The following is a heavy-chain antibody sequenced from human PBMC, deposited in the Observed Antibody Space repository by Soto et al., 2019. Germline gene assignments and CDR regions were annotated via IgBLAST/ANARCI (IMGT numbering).Heavy chain of an antibody. CDR1: GGSISSGGYY. CDR2: IYYSGST. V-gene: IGHV4-31*03. D-gene: IGHD3-10*01. J-gene: IGHJ5*02. CDR3: ARLWFGELLFYSSTRNWFDP. Sequence: QVQLQESGPGLVKPSQTLSLTCTVSGGSISSGGYYWSWIRQHPGKGLEWIGYIYYSGSTYYNPSLKSRVTISVDTSKNHFSLKLSSVTAADTAVYYCARLWFGELLFYSSTRNWFDPWGQGTLVTVSS.